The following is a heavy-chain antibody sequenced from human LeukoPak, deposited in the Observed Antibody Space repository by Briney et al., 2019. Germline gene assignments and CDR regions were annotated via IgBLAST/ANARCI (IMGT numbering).Heavy chain of an antibody. D-gene: IGHD1-26*01. J-gene: IGHJ4*02. CDR2: INSDGSTT. V-gene: IGHV3-74*01. CDR1: GFTFSTSW. CDR3: TRGGSYPFDY. Sequence: GGSLRLSCAASGFTFSTSWMHWVRQAPGKGLVWVSRINSDGSTTNYADSVKGRFTISRDNAKNTLYLQMNSLRAEDTAVYYCTRGGSYPFDYWGQGTLVTVSS.